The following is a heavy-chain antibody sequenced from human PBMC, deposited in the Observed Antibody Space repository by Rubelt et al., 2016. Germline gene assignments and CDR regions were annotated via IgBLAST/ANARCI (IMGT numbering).Heavy chain of an antibody. V-gene: IGHV4-34*01. CDR2: ISHRGST. CDR3: ARDNWDKVGQSWYFYGMDV. J-gene: IGHJ6*02. CDR1: GESFSGHF. Sequence: QVQLQQWGAGLLKPSETLSLTCAVYGESFSGHFWSWIRQPPGKGLEWIGEISHRGSTSYNPSLKSRAPFSVDSSKNQFSLKGNSVTAADTAVYYCARDNWDKVGQSWYFYGMDVWGLGTAVTVSS. D-gene: IGHD1/OR15-1a*01.